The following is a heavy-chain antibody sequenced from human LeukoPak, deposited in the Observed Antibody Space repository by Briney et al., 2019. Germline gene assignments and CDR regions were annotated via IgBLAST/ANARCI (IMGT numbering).Heavy chain of an antibody. V-gene: IGHV3-23*01. CDR2: ISGSGGST. J-gene: IGHJ4*02. CDR1: GFTFSSYA. CDR3: AKVHGSGSYYPSHYDY. Sequence: GGSLRLSCAASGFTFSSYAMSWVRQAPGKGLEWVSAISGSGGSTYYADSVKGRFTISRDNSKNTLYLRMNSLRAEDTAVYYCAKVHGSGSYYPSHYDYWGQGTLVTVSS. D-gene: IGHD3-10*01.